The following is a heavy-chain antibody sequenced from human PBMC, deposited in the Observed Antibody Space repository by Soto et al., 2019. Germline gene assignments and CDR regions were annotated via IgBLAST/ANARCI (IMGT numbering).Heavy chain of an antibody. D-gene: IGHD3-10*01. J-gene: IGHJ6*03. CDR2: IFAGGGT. CDR1: GFTFDDYA. CDR3: ARCDYGWDDDYYYYMDV. Sequence: GGSLRLSCAASGFTFDDYAMHWVRQAPGKGLEWVSVIFAGGGTYYADSVKGRFAISRHNSKNTLYLQMNSLRAEDTAVYYCARCDYGWDDDYYYYMDVWGKGTTVTVSS. V-gene: IGHV3-53*04.